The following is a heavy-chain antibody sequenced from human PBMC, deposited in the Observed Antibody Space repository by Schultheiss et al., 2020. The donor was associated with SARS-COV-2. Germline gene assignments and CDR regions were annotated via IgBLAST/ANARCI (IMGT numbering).Heavy chain of an antibody. Sequence: GGSLRLSCAASGFTFSSYEMNWVRQAPGKGLEWVSSISSSAAYIYYADSVKGRFTISRDNAKNSLYLQMNSLRAEDTAVYFCARDRVRERGMVVAATCFDYWGQGTLVTVSS. CDR3: ARDRVRERGMVVAATCFDY. V-gene: IGHV3-21*01. D-gene: IGHD2-15*01. CDR2: ISSSAAYI. CDR1: GFTFSSYE. J-gene: IGHJ4*02.